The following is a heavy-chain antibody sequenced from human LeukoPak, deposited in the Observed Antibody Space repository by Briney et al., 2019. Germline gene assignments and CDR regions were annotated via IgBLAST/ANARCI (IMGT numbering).Heavy chain of an antibody. CDR2: INHSGST. J-gene: IGHJ4*02. Sequence: SETLSLTCAVYGGSFSGYYWSWIRQPPGKGLEWIGEINHSGSTNYNPSLKSRVTIPVDTSKNQFSLKLSSVTAADTAVYYCARGYYYGSGRPFDYWGQGTLVTVSS. CDR3: ARGYYYGSGRPFDY. CDR1: GGSFSGYY. V-gene: IGHV4-34*01. D-gene: IGHD3-10*01.